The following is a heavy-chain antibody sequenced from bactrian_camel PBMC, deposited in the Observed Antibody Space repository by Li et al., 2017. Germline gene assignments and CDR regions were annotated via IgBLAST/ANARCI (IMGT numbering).Heavy chain of an antibody. Sequence: HVQLVESGGGSVQTGGSLRLSCAASGYIRGNLCMAWFRQAPGKGREGVAAIDVDGRQSYADSVKGRFTISRDNAKNILYLQMDSLKPDDTAMYYCAAAGSSYRGCWYASRGLLLFDGMGYWGKGTQVTVS. CDR1: GYIRGNLC. D-gene: IGHD6*01. V-gene: IGHV3S26*01. J-gene: IGHJ7*01. CDR2: IDVDGRQ.